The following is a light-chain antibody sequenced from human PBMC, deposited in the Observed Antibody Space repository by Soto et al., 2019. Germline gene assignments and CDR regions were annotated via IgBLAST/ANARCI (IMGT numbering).Light chain of an antibody. Sequence: EIVLTQSPSTLSFSPWERSTLSFMASQSVSSYLAWYQQKPGQAPRLLIYDASNRATGIPARFSGSGSGTDFTLTISSLEPEDFAVYYCQQRSNWPRITFGQGTRLEIK. CDR1: QSVSSY. CDR3: QQRSNWPRIT. V-gene: IGKV3-11*01. CDR2: DAS. J-gene: IGKJ5*01.